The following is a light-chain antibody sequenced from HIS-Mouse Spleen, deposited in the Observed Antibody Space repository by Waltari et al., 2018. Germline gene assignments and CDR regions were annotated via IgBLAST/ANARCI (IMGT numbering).Light chain of an antibody. Sequence: SYELTQPPSVSVSPGQTASITCSGDKLGDKYACWYQQKPGQSPGLVIYQDSKRPSGIPERCSGSNSGNTATLTISGTQAMDEADYYCQAWDSSTVVFGGGTKLTVL. CDR3: QAWDSSTVV. J-gene: IGLJ2*01. CDR1: KLGDKY. V-gene: IGLV3-1*01. CDR2: QDS.